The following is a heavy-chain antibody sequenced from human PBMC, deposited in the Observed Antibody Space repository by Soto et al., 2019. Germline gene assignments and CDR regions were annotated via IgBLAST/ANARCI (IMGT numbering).Heavy chain of an antibody. J-gene: IGHJ4*02. Sequence: QLQLQESGPGLVKPSETLSLTCTVSGGSISSSSYYWGWIRQPPGKGLEWIGSIYYSGSTYYNPSLKSRVTISVDTSKHQFSLKLSSVTAADTAVYYCARLTYSSSVDYWGQGTLVTVSS. CDR2: IYYSGST. V-gene: IGHV4-39*01. D-gene: IGHD6-6*01. CDR3: ARLTYSSSVDY. CDR1: GGSISSSSYY.